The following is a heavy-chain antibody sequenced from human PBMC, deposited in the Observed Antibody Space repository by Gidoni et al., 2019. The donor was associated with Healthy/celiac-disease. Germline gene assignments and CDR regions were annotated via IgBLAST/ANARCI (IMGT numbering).Heavy chain of an antibody. Sequence: EVQLLESGGGLVHPGGSLRLSCAASGFTFSSYAMSWVRPPPGKGLEWVSAISGSGGSTYYADSVKGRFTISRDNSKNTLYLQMNSLRAEDTAVYYCAKGGNDILTGYNYWGQGTLVTVSS. V-gene: IGHV3-23*01. CDR1: GFTFSSYA. J-gene: IGHJ4*02. CDR2: ISGSGGST. CDR3: AKGGNDILTGYNY. D-gene: IGHD3-9*01.